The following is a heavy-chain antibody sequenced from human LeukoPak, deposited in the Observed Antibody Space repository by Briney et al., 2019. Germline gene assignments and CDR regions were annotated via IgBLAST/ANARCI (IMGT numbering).Heavy chain of an antibody. J-gene: IGHJ4*02. CDR2: INYSGST. Sequence: SETLSLTCAVYGGSFSGYYWSWIRQPPGKGLEWIGEINYSGSTNYNPSLKSRVTISVDTSKNQFSLKLSSVTAADTAVYYCAREMGDDFYYFDYWGQGTLVTVSS. D-gene: IGHD1-26*01. V-gene: IGHV4-34*01. CDR1: GGSFSGYY. CDR3: AREMGDDFYYFDY.